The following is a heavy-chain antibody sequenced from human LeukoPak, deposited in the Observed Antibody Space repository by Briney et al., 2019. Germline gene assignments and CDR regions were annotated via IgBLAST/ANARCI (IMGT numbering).Heavy chain of an antibody. D-gene: IGHD5-18*01. CDR2: IRYDGSNK. V-gene: IGHV3-30*02. CDR1: GFTFSNFA. Sequence: GGSLRLSCAASGFTFSNFAMHWVRQAPGKGLEWVAFIRYDGSNKYYADSVKGRFTISRDNSKNTLYLQMNSLRAEDTAVYYCAKDFYHTATYYYYYMDVWGKGTTVTISS. CDR3: AKDFYHTATYYYYYMDV. J-gene: IGHJ6*03.